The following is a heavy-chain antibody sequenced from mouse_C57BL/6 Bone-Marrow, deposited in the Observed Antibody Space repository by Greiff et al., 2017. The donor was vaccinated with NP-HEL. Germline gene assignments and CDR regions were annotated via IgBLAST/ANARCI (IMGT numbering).Heavy chain of an antibody. D-gene: IGHD1-1*01. Sequence: VQLKESGAELVRPGASVKLSCTASGFNIKDDYMHWVKQRPEQGLEWIGWIDPENGDTEYASKFQGKATITADTSSNTAYLQLSSLTSEDTAVYYCLDYYGSSFAYWGQGTLVTVSA. CDR2: IDPENGDT. CDR1: GFNIKDDY. J-gene: IGHJ3*01. V-gene: IGHV14-4*01. CDR3: LDYYGSSFAY.